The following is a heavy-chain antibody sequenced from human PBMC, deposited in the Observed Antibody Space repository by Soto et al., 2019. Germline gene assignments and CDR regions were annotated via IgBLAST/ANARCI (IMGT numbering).Heavy chain of an antibody. CDR3: ARGGYQWLDRIDY. D-gene: IGHD6-19*01. Sequence: QVQLQESGPGLVKPSETLSLTCTVSGGSISSYYWSWIRQPPGKGLGWIGYIYYSGSTNYNPSLKSRVTISVDTSKNQFSLKLSSVTAADTAVYYCARGGYQWLDRIDYWGQGTLVTVSS. CDR2: IYYSGST. J-gene: IGHJ4*02. CDR1: GGSISSYY. V-gene: IGHV4-59*01.